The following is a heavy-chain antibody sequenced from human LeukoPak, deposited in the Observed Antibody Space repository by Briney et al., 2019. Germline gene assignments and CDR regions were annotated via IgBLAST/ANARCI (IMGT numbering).Heavy chain of an antibody. CDR2: ISSSSSYI. V-gene: IGHV3-21*01. Sequence: PGGSLRLSCAASGFTFSSYSMNWVRQAPGKGLEWVSSISSSSSYIYYADSVKGRFTISRDNAKNSPYLQMNSLRAEDTAVYYCARARITIFGVVRDAFDIWGQGTMVTVSS. CDR3: ARARITIFGVVRDAFDI. CDR1: GFTFSSYS. J-gene: IGHJ3*02. D-gene: IGHD3-3*01.